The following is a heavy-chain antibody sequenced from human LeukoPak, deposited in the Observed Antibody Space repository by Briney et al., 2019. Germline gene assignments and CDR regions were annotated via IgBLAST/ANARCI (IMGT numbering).Heavy chain of an antibody. D-gene: IGHD3-3*01. V-gene: IGHV4-30-4*08. CDR3: AREGYDFWSGYPNWFGP. CDR2: IYYSGST. Sequence: TLSLTCTVSGGSISSGDYYWSWIRQPPGKGLEWIGYIYYSGSTYYNPSLKSRVTISVDTSKNQFSLKLSSVTAADTAVYYCAREGYDFWSGYPNWFGPWGQGTLVTVSS. CDR1: GGSISSGDYY. J-gene: IGHJ5*02.